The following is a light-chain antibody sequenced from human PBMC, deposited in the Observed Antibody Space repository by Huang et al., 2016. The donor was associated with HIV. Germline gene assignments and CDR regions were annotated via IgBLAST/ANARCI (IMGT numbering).Light chain of an antibody. Sequence: DIVMTQSPDSLAVSLGEAATRTCRSSQSVFSSATNKNYLAWFQQKSGQSPKLLMFWASTREAGVPDRFSGSGSGTHFTLTINNVKTEDVAIYYCQQYYTSPQTFGPGTRVEI. J-gene: IGKJ1*01. CDR1: QSVFSSATNKNY. CDR2: WAS. CDR3: QQYYTSPQT. V-gene: IGKV4-1*01.